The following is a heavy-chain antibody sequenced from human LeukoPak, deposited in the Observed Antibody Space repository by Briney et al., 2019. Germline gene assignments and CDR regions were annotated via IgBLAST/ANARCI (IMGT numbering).Heavy chain of an antibody. V-gene: IGHV4-39*01. Sequence: SETLSLTCTVSGGTISSSSYYGGWIRQPPGKGLECIGSIYYSGTTYYNPSLKSRVTISVDTSKSQFSLRLTSVTAADTAVYYCARHVRFLEWLSSYYFDYWGQGTLVTVSS. D-gene: IGHD3-3*01. J-gene: IGHJ4*02. CDR1: GGTISSSSYY. CDR3: ARHVRFLEWLSSYYFDY. CDR2: IYYSGTT.